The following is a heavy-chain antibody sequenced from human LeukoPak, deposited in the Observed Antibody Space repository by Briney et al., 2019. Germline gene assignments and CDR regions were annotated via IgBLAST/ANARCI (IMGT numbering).Heavy chain of an antibody. D-gene: IGHD1-26*01. Sequence: ASVKVSCKASGYTFTSYGISWVRQAPGQGLEWMGIINPSGGSTSYAQKFQGRVTMARDTSTSTVYMELSSLRSEDTAVYYCARAYSGSYYFDYWGQGTLVTVSS. CDR3: ARAYSGSYYFDY. CDR1: GYTFTSYG. CDR2: INPSGGST. V-gene: IGHV1-46*01. J-gene: IGHJ4*02.